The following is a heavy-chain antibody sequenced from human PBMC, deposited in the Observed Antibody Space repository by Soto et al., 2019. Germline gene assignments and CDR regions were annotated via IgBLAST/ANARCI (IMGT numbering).Heavy chain of an antibody. Sequence: GASVKVSCKASGYTFTSYAMHWVRQAPGQRLEWMGWINAGSGNTKYSQKFQGRVTITRDTSASTAYMELSSLRSEDTAVYYCARDAWYYYDSSGYYRDSAFDIWGQGTMVTVSS. D-gene: IGHD3-22*01. V-gene: IGHV1-3*01. CDR3: ARDAWYYYDSSGYYRDSAFDI. CDR1: GYTFTSYA. CDR2: INAGSGNT. J-gene: IGHJ3*02.